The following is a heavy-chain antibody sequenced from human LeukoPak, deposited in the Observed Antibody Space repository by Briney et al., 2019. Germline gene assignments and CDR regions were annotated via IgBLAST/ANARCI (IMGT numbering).Heavy chain of an antibody. Sequence: SETLSLTCTVSGGSISSYYWSWIRQPPGKGLEWIGYIYYSGSTNYSPSLKSRVTISVDTSKNQFSLKLSSVTAADTAVYYCARAMRSGSSRDAFDIWGQGTMVTVSS. CDR2: IYYSGST. D-gene: IGHD1-26*01. CDR1: GGSISSYY. CDR3: ARAMRSGSSRDAFDI. V-gene: IGHV4-59*01. J-gene: IGHJ3*02.